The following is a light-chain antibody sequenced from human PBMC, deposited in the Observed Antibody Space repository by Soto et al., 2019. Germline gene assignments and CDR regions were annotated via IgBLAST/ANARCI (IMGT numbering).Light chain of an antibody. J-gene: IGLJ2*01. V-gene: IGLV2-14*01. CDR1: SSDVGGYNC. Sequence: QSVLTQPASVSGSPGQSITISCTGTSSDVGGYNCVSWYQQYPGKAPKLIIYEVSYRPSGVSNRFSGSKYGNTASLTISGLQSGDEDDYYCSSYTSTNTLVFGGGTKLTVL. CDR2: EVS. CDR3: SSYTSTNTLV.